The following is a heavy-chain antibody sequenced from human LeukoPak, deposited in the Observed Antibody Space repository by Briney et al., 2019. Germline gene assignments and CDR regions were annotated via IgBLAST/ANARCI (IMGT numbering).Heavy chain of an antibody. D-gene: IGHD3-10*01. CDR1: GGSISSSNW. Sequence: SGTLSLTCAVSGGSISSSNWWSWIRQPPGKGLEWIGEINHSGSTNYNPSLKSRVTISVDTSRNQFSLKPSSVTAADTAVYYCARITMVPEAFDYWGQGTLVTVSS. J-gene: IGHJ4*02. V-gene: IGHV4-4*02. CDR3: ARITMVPEAFDY. CDR2: INHSGST.